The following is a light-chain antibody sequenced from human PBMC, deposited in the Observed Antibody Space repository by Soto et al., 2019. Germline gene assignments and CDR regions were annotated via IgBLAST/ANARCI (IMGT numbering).Light chain of an antibody. V-gene: IGKV3-20*01. J-gene: IGKJ2*01. CDR2: GAS. CDR1: QSVSSSY. CDR3: QHYGSSPGT. Sequence: EIVLTQSPGTLSLSPGERATLSCRASQSVSSSYLAWYQQKPGQAPRLLIYGASSRATGIPDRFSGSGSGTDFTRTISRLEPEDCAVYYCQHYGSSPGTFGQGTKLEIK.